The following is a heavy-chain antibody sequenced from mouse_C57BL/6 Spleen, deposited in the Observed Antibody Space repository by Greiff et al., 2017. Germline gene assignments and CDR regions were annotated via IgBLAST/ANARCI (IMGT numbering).Heavy chain of an antibody. J-gene: IGHJ2*01. CDR3: ARRDYSNDNDY. CDR1: GYTFTSYW. V-gene: IGHV1-69*01. CDR2: IDPSDSYT. D-gene: IGHD2-12*01. Sequence: QVHVKQPGAELVMPGASVKLSCKASGYTFTSYWMHWVKQRPGQGLEWIGEIDPSDSYTNYNQKFKGKSTLTVDKSSSTAYMQLSSLTSEDSAVYYCARRDYSNDNDYWGQGTTLTVSS.